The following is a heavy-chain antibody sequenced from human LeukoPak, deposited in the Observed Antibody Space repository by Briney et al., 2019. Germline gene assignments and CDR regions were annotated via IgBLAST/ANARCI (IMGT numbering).Heavy chain of an antibody. J-gene: IGHJ6*03. CDR2: ISSSSSYI. CDR1: GFTFSSYS. V-gene: IGHV3-21*01. Sequence: GGSLRLSCAASGFTFSSYSMNWVRQAPGKGLEWVSSISSSSSYIYYADSVKGRFTISRDNAKNSLYLQMNSLRAEDTAVYYCARVRCSGGSCYYNYYMEVWGKGTTVTVSS. CDR3: ARVRCSGGSCYYNYYMEV. D-gene: IGHD2-15*01.